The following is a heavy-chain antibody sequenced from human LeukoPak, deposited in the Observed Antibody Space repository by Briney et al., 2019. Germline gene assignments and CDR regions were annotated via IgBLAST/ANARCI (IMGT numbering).Heavy chain of an antibody. Sequence: GGSLRLSCAASGFTFSSYCMNWVRQAPGKGLEWVSYISSSSSTIYYADSVKGRFTISRDNAKNSLYLQMYSLRAEDTAVYYCARAGIVVVIAHFDYWGQGTLVTVSS. CDR2: ISSSSSTI. CDR3: ARAGIVVVIAHFDY. CDR1: GFTFSSYC. J-gene: IGHJ4*02. V-gene: IGHV3-48*01. D-gene: IGHD2-21*01.